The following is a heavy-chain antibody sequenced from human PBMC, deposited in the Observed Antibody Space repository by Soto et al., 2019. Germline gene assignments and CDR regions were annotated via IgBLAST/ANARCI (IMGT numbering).Heavy chain of an antibody. CDR2: FIPIFGTG. CDR1: GGTFKNHA. V-gene: IGHV1-69*01. CDR3: ARISEFTYGYGLGYYFDS. D-gene: IGHD5-18*01. J-gene: IGHJ4*02. Sequence: QVQLVQSGAEVKKPGSSMRVSCKASGGTFKNHAFSWVRQAPGQGLEWMGGFIPIFGTGNYAEQFQGRVSITADESTKTVYMDLRSLRSDDTAVYYCARISEFTYGYGLGYYFDSWGQGTLITVSS.